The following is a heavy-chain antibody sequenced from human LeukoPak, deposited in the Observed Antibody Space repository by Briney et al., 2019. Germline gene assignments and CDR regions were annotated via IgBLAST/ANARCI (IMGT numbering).Heavy chain of an antibody. J-gene: IGHJ4*02. CDR2: IYYSGST. CDR3: ARGIGVTYYYDSSGYYSGFDY. D-gene: IGHD3-22*01. V-gene: IGHV4-59*01. CDR1: GGSISSYY. Sequence: SETLSLTCTVSGGSISSYYWSWIRQPPGKGLEWIGYIYYSGSTNYNPSLKSRVTISVDTSKNQFSLKLSSVTAADTAVYYCARGIGVTYYYDSSGYYSGFDYWGQGALVTVSS.